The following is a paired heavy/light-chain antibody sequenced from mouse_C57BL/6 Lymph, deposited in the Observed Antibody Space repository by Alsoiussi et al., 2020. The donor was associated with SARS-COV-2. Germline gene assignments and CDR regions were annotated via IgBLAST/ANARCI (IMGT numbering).Heavy chain of an antibody. CDR2: IFPGSNST. V-gene: IGHV1-75*01. Sequence: QVQLQQSGPELVKPGTSVKISCKASGYTFTDYYINWVKQRPGQGLEWIGWIFPGSNSTYYNEKFKDKATLTVDKSSSTAYMLLSSLTSEDSAVYFCAGDYFDYWGQGTTLTVSS. J-gene: IGHJ2*01. CDR1: GYTFTDYY. CDR3: AGDYFDY.
Light chain of an antibody. CDR2: RAN. Sequence: DIKMTQSPSSMYASLGERVTITCKASQDINSYLSWFQQKPGKSPKTLIYRANRLVDGVPSRFSGSGSGQDYSLTISSLEYEDMGIYYCLQSDEFPFTFGGGTKLEIK. V-gene: IGKV14-111*01. J-gene: IGKJ2*01. CDR1: QDINSY. CDR3: LQSDEFPFT.